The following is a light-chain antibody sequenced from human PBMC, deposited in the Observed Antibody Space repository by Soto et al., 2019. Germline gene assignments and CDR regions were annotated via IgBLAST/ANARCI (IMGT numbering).Light chain of an antibody. Sequence: QSALTQPASVSGSPGQSITISCTGTSSDVGGYNYVSWYQQHPGNAPRLMIYEVNNRPSGVPNRFSGSKSGNTASLTISGLQAEDEADYYCSSYTSSTAYVFGTGTKVTVL. CDR2: EVN. J-gene: IGLJ1*01. V-gene: IGLV2-14*01. CDR1: SSDVGGYNY. CDR3: SSYTSSTAYV.